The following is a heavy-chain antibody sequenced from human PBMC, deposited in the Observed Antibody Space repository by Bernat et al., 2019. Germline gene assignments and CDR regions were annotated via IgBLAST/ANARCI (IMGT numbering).Heavy chain of an antibody. D-gene: IGHD5-12*01. CDR2: ISGSGGST. CDR1: GFTFSSYA. CDR3: AKDRPRVSGYDTEYYFDY. V-gene: IGHV3-23*01. J-gene: IGHJ4*02. Sequence: EVQLLESGGGLVQPGGSLRLSCAASGFTFSSYAMSWVRQAPGKGLKWVSTISGSGGSTYYADSVNGRFTISRDISKNTLYLQMNSLRAEDTAVYYCAKDRPRVSGYDTEYYFDYWGQGTLVTVSS.